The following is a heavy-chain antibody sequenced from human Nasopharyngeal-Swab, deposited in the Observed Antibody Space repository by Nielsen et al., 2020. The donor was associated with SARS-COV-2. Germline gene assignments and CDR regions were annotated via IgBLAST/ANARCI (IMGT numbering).Heavy chain of an antibody. CDR1: GFTFSSYG. CDR3: AKEPGVLWFGELFSYDMDV. D-gene: IGHD3-10*01. V-gene: IGHV3-30*18. CDR2: ISYDGSNK. J-gene: IGHJ6*02. Sequence: GESLKISCAASGFTFSSYGMRWVRQAPGKGLEWVAVISYDGSNKYYADSVKGRFTISRDNSKNTLYLQMNSLRAEDTAVYYCAKEPGVLWFGELFSYDMDVWGQGTTVTVSS.